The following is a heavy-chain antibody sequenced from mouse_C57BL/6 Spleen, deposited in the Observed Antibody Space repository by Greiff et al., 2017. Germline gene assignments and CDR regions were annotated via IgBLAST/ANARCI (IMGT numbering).Heavy chain of an antibody. CDR3: ARGYDYDYYAMDD. CDR1: GFTFSDYG. Sequence: EVQLVESGGGLVKPGGSLKLSCAASGFTFSDYGMHWVRQAPEKGLEWVAYISSGSSTIYYADTVKGRFTISRDNAKNTLFLQMTSLRSEDTAMYYCARGYDYDYYAMDDWGQGTSVTVFS. J-gene: IGHJ4*01. CDR2: ISSGSSTI. D-gene: IGHD2-4*01. V-gene: IGHV5-17*01.